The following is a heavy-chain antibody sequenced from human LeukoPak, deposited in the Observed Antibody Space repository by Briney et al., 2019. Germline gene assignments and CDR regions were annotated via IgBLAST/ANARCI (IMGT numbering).Heavy chain of an antibody. Sequence: KPSETLPLTCTVSGGTISSYYWNWIRQPPGKGLEWIGYIHYSGSTKYNPSLKSRVTISVDTSKNQFSLKLSSVTAADTAVYYCARWYSSGWAFDYWGQGTLVTVSS. CDR3: ARWYSSGWAFDY. J-gene: IGHJ4*02. CDR2: IHYSGST. CDR1: GGTISSYY. D-gene: IGHD6-19*01. V-gene: IGHV4-59*08.